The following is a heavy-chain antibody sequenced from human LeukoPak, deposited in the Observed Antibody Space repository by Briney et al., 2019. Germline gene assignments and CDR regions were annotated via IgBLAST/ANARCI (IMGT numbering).Heavy chain of an antibody. Sequence: PSETLSLTCTVSGGSISSGDYYWSWIRQPPGKGLEWIGYIYYSGSTYYNPSLKGRVTISVDTSKNQFSLKLSSVTAADTAVYYCARHRLPTGVFDYWGQGTLVTVSS. CDR1: GGSISSGDYY. V-gene: IGHV4-30-4*08. D-gene: IGHD5-12*01. CDR3: ARHRLPTGVFDY. J-gene: IGHJ4*02. CDR2: IYYSGST.